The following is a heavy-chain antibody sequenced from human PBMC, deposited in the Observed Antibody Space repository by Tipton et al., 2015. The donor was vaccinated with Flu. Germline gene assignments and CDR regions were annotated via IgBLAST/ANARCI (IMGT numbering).Heavy chain of an antibody. CDR1: GGSFSGYY. Sequence: TLSLTCAVYGGSFSGYYWSWIRQPPGKGLEWIGEINHSGSTNYNPSLKSRVTISVGTSKNQFSLKLSSVTAADTAVYYCARLRFFSFGDYWGQGTLVTVSS. CDR3: ARLRFFSFGDY. V-gene: IGHV4-34*01. J-gene: IGHJ4*02. D-gene: IGHD3-3*01. CDR2: INHSGST.